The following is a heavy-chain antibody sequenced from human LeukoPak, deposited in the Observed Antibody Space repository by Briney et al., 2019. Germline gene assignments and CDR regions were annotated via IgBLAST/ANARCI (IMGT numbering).Heavy chain of an antibody. Sequence: PGGSLRLSCAASGFTFSSYVMTWVRRAPGKGLEWVSAISGSGGSTYYADSVKGHFTISRDNSKKTLYLQMNSLRVEDTAIYYCAKGDYGDYWGQGTLVTVSS. CDR3: AKGDYGDY. J-gene: IGHJ4*02. CDR1: GFTFSSYV. CDR2: ISGSGGST. D-gene: IGHD3-16*01. V-gene: IGHV3-23*01.